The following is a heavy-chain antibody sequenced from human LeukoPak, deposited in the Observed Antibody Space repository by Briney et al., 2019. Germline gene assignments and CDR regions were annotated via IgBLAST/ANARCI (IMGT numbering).Heavy chain of an antibody. CDR1: GFTLSTFW. CDR3: TANFNY. CDR2: INSDESRT. V-gene: IGHV3-74*01. J-gene: IGHJ4*02. Sequence: GGSLRLSCAASGFTLSTFWMHWVRQVPGKGLVWVARINSDESRTNYADSVKGRFTISRDNARNTLFLHMNSLRADDTAVYYCTANFNYWGQGTLVTVSS.